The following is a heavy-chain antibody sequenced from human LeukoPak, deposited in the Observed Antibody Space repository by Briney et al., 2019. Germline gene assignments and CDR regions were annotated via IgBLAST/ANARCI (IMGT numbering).Heavy chain of an antibody. CDR3: ARDGSSFLS. D-gene: IGHD6-6*01. V-gene: IGHV4-59*01. Sequence: SETLSFTCIVSGGSISNYYWSWIRQSPGKGLEWIGYIYHSGKTNYNPSLKSRVTMSMDTSRNQFSLRLNSVTTADTAVYYCARDGSSFLSWGQGTLVTVSS. CDR1: GGSISNYY. J-gene: IGHJ5*02. CDR2: IYHSGKT.